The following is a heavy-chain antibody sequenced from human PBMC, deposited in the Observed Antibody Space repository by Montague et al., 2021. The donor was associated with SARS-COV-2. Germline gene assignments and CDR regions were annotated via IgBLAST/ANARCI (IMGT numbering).Heavy chain of an antibody. V-gene: IGHV4-39*01. CDR2: IHYRGST. J-gene: IGHJ6*02. Sequence: SETLSLTCTVSDDSINNKTYFWDWIRQPPGKGLEWIGSIHYRGSTHYNPSLKSRLTISVDTSRNQFSLKLSSVTAADTAVYFCARTTVVTPYYYYAMDVWGQGTTVTVPS. D-gene: IGHD4-23*01. CDR3: ARTTVVTPYYYYAMDV. CDR1: DDSINNKTYF.